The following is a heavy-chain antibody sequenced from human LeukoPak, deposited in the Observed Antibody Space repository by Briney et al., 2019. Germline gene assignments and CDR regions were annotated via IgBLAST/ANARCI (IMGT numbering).Heavy chain of an antibody. V-gene: IGHV4-39*01. D-gene: IGHD2-8*01. CDR3: AGIVLMVYANWFDR. CDR2: IYYSGST. CDR1: GGSISSSSYY. J-gene: IGHJ5*01. Sequence: SETLSLTCAVSGGSISSSSYYWGWIRQPPGRGLEWVGSIYYSGSTYYNPSLNSRVTISVDTSTSQFSLKLSSVTAADTAVYYCAGIVLMVYANWFDRGGQRSLVTVSS.